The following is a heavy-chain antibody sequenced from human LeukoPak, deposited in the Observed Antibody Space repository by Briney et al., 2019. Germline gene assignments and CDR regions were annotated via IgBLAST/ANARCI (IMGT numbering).Heavy chain of an antibody. V-gene: IGHV1-18*01. Sequence: ASAKVSCKASGYTFTSYGISWVRQAPGQGLEWMGWISAYNGNTNYAQKLQGRVTMTTDTSTSTAYMELRSLRSDDTAVYYCARSWYYYDSSGQQERAFDIWGQGTMVTVSS. CDR3: ARSWYYYDSSGQQERAFDI. CDR1: GYTFTSYG. D-gene: IGHD3-22*01. J-gene: IGHJ3*02. CDR2: ISAYNGNT.